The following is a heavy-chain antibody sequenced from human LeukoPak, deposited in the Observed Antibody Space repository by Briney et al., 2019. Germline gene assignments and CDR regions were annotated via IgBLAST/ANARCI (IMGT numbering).Heavy chain of an antibody. Sequence: GGSLRLSCAASGFTFGSYWMTWVRQAPGKGLEWVASINQDGSEKQFVDSVKGRFTISRDNAENSLLLQMNSLRPKDTALYYCVKDIGSYCYGSELPTWGQGTLVTVSS. CDR3: VKDIGSYCYGSELPT. CDR1: GFTFGSYW. D-gene: IGHD3-10*01. V-gene: IGHV3-7*03. CDR2: INQDGSEK. J-gene: IGHJ4*02.